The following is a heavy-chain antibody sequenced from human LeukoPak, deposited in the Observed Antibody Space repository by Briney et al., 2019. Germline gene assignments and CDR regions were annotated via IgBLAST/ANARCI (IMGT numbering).Heavy chain of an antibody. CDR3: ARIRYSGYDHDY. CDR2: IYYSGST. J-gene: IGHJ4*02. V-gene: IGHV4-59*01. CDR1: GGSISSYY. D-gene: IGHD5-12*01. Sequence: SGTLSLTCTVSGGSISSYYWSWIRQPPGKGLEWIGYIYYSGSTNYNPSLKSRVTISVDTSKNQFSLKLSSVTAADTAVYYCARIRYSGYDHDYRGQGTLVTVSS.